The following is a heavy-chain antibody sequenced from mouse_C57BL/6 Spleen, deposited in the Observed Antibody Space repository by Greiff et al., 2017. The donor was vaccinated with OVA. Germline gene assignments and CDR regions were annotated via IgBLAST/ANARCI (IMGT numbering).Heavy chain of an antibody. J-gene: IGHJ2*01. CDR2: IYPGDGDT. CDR3: AREGIYGSSYPYFDY. V-gene: IGHV1-82*01. Sequence: LQESGPELVKPGASVKISCKASGYAFSSSWMNWVKQRPGKGLEWIGRIYPGDGDTNYNGKFKGKATLTADKSSSTAYMQLSSLTSEDSAVYFCAREGIYGSSYPYFDYWGQGTTLTVSS. D-gene: IGHD1-1*01. CDR1: GYAFSSSW.